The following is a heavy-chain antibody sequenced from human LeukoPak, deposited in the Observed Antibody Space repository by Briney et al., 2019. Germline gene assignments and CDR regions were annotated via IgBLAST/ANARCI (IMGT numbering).Heavy chain of an antibody. V-gene: IGHV3-30-3*01. CDR1: GFTFSSYA. Sequence: GRSLRLSCAASGFTFSSYAMHWVRQAPGKGLEWVAVISYDGSNKYYADSVKGRFTISRDNSKNTLYLQMNSLRAEDTAVYYCARVLSRGMSSGYYSPFDYRGQGTLVTVSS. J-gene: IGHJ4*02. CDR2: ISYDGSNK. D-gene: IGHD3-22*01. CDR3: ARVLSRGMSSGYYSPFDY.